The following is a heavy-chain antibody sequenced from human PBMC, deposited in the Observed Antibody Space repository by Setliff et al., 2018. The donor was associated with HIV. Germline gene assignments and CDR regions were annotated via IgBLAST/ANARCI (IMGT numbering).Heavy chain of an antibody. J-gene: IGHJ4*02. CDR1: GFTFSSYG. CDR2: IRNDGSDK. D-gene: IGHD3-22*01. V-gene: IGHV3-30*02. Sequence: GGSLRLSCAASGFTFSSYGLYWVRQAPGKGLEWVAFIRNDGSDKHYVESVKGRFTISRDNSKKTLYLQMNRLGAEDTAVYYCATIVESSGYHGGNYFDFWGRGSLVTVSS. CDR3: ATIVESSGYHGGNYFDF.